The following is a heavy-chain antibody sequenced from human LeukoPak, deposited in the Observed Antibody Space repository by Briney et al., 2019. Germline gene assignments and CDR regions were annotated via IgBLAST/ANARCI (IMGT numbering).Heavy chain of an antibody. CDR2: ISAYNGNT. V-gene: IGHV1-18*01. CDR1: GYTFTSYD. CDR3: ARGLWFGELLQPVDY. D-gene: IGHD3-10*01. Sequence: ASVKVSCKASGYTFTSYDINWVRQATGQGLEWMGWISAYNGNTNYAQKLQGRVTMTTDTSTSTAYMELRSLRSDDAAVYYCARGLWFGELLQPVDYWGQGTLVTVSS. J-gene: IGHJ4*02.